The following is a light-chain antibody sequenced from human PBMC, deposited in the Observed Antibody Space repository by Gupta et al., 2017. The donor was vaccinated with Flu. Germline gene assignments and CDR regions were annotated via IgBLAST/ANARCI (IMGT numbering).Light chain of an antibody. CDR2: GAS. CDR1: QSVSSN. Sequence: GERATLSCGASQSVSSNLAWYQQKPGQPPRLLIYGASTRATGIPARFSAIGSGTEFALTINSLQSDDFAVYYCQQYHDWPVTFGGGTTV. V-gene: IGKV3-15*01. J-gene: IGKJ4*01. CDR3: QQYHDWPVT.